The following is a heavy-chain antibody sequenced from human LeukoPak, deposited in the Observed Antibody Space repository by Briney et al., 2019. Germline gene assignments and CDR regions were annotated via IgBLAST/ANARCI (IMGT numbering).Heavy chain of an antibody. V-gene: IGHV4-38-2*02. J-gene: IGHJ4*02. D-gene: IGHD3-3*01. CDR1: GYSISSGYY. Sequence: PSETLSLTCTVSGYSISSGYYWGWIRQPPGQGLEWIGSIYHSGSTYYNPSLKSRVTISVDTSKNQFSLKLSSVTAADTAVYYCARVCTYYDFWSGYSNFDYWGQGTLVTVSS. CDR3: ARVCTYYDFWSGYSNFDY. CDR2: IYHSGST.